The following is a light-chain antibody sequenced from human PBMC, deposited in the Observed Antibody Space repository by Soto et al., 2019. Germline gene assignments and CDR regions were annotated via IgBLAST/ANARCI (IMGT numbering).Light chain of an antibody. CDR1: SSDVGGYNY. V-gene: IGLV2-14*03. CDR2: DVS. J-gene: IGLJ2*01. Sequence: QSALTQPASVSGSPGQSITISCTGTSSDVGGYNYVSWYQQHPGKAPKLLIYDVSSRPSGVSNRFSGSKSGNTASLTISGLPAEDEADYYCSSYTRRSTLVFGGGTKLTVL. CDR3: SSYTRRSTLV.